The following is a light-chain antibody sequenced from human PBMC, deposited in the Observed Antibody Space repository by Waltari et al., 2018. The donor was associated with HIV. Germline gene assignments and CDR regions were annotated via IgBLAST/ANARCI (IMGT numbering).Light chain of an antibody. V-gene: IGLV1-44*01. CDR2: STN. CDR3: ATWDDTLNGVI. J-gene: IGLJ2*01. Sequence: QSVLTQPPSASGTPGQRVTISCSGGSSNIGSNSVHWYQQLPGTAPRLLLYSTNQRPSRVPDRFSGSKSGTSASLAISGLQSEDEADYYCATWDDTLNGVILGGGTKLTVL. CDR1: SSNIGSNS.